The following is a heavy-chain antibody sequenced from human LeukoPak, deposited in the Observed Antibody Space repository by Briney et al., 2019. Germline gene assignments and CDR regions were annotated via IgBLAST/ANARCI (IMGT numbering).Heavy chain of an antibody. V-gene: IGHV3-23*01. CDR3: AKFAGDYDILTGYPIGYYYGMDV. CDR1: GLTVSTNY. J-gene: IGHJ6*02. Sequence: PGGSLRLSCAASGLTVSTNYMSWVRQTPGKGLEWVSAISGSGGSTYYADSVKGRFTISRDNSKNTLYLQMNSLRAEDTAVYYCAKFAGDYDILTGYPIGYYYGMDVWGQGTTVTVSS. D-gene: IGHD3-9*01. CDR2: ISGSGGST.